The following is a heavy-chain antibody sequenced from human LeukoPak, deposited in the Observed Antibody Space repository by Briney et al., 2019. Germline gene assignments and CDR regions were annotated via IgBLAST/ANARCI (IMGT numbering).Heavy chain of an antibody. J-gene: IGHJ4*02. D-gene: IGHD3-22*01. V-gene: IGHV3-30*02. CDR1: GFIFSSYG. CDR2: IRYDGSNK. Sequence: GGSLRLSCAASGFIFSSYGMHWVRQAPGKGLEWVAFIRYDGSNKYYADSVKGRFTISRDNSKNTLYLQMNSLRAEDTAVYYCAKDIGSVPYYYDSSGGLDYWGQGTLVTVSS. CDR3: AKDIGSVPYYYDSSGGLDY.